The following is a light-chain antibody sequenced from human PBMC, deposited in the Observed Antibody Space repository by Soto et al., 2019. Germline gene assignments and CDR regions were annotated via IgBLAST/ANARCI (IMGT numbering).Light chain of an antibody. Sequence: QSALTQPRSGSGSPGQSVTISCTGTSSDVGGYNYVSWYQQHPGKTPKVMIYDVSERPSGVPDRFSGSKSGNTASLTISGLQAEDEADYYCCSDAGIPRYVLGTGTKVTVL. V-gene: IGLV2-11*01. CDR1: SSDVGGYNY. CDR2: DVS. CDR3: CSDAGIPRYV. J-gene: IGLJ1*01.